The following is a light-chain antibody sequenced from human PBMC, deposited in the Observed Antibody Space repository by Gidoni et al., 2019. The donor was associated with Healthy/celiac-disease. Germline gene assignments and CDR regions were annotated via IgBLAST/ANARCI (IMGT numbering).Light chain of an antibody. CDR3: QHYGSSPRAT. CDR1: QSVSSSY. V-gene: IGKV3-20*01. J-gene: IGKJ2*01. Sequence: EIVLTQSPGTLSLSPGERATLSCRASQSVSSSYLAWYQQKPGQAPRLLIYGASSRATGIPDRFSGSGSGTDFTLTISSLEPEDFAVYYCQHYGSSPRATFGQGTKLEIK. CDR2: GAS.